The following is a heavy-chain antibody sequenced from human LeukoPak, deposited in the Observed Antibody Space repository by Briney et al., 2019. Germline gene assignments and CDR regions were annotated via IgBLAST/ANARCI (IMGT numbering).Heavy chain of an antibody. J-gene: IGHJ5*02. D-gene: IGHD2-2*01. CDR3: ARVQYCSSTSCYGGGWFDP. Sequence: PSQTLSLTCAVSGGSISSGGYSWSWIRQPPGKGLEWIGYIYHSGSTHYNPSLKSRVTISVDRSKNQFSLRLSSVTAADTAVYYCARVQYCSSTSCYGGGWFDPWGQGTLVTVSS. CDR1: GGSISSGGYS. V-gene: IGHV4-30-2*01. CDR2: IYHSGST.